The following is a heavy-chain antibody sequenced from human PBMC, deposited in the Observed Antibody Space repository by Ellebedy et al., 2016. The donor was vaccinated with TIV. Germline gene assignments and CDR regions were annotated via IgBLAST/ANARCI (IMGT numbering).Heavy chain of an antibody. CDR2: IYYSGST. V-gene: IGHV4-59*08. CDR3: ARSRYYGSGSLTLQLDY. J-gene: IGHJ4*02. CDR1: GGSISSYY. D-gene: IGHD3-10*01. Sequence: ESLKISCSVSGGSISSYYWSWIRQPPGKGLEWIGNIYYSGSTNYNPSLKSRVTISVDTSKNQFSLKLSSVTAADPAVYYCARSRYYGSGSLTLQLDYWGQGTLVTVSS.